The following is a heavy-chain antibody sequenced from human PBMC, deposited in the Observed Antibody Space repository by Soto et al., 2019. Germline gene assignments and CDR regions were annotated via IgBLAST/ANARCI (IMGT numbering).Heavy chain of an antibody. D-gene: IGHD2-21*02. CDR2: IFYSGST. CDR3: ARVFPSYCGGDCAYFDS. CDR1: GGSVNSYY. V-gene: IGHV4-59*02. J-gene: IGHJ4*02. Sequence: QVQLQESGPGLVRPSETLSLTCTVSGGSVNSYYWSWIRQTPGKGPEWIGYIFYSGSTNSNPSLKSRASMSVDMSKNQFSLRLSSLTAADTAVYYCARVFPSYCGGDCAYFDSWCQGILVTVSS.